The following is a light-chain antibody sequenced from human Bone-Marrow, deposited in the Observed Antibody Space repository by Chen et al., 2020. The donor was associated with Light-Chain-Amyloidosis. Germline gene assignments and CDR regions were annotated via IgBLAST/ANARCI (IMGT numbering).Light chain of an antibody. J-gene: IGKJ2*01. CDR2: DTF. Sequence: EIVLTQSPATLSLSPGERATLSCRASQSVSSYLAWYQQTPGQAPRLLIHDTFNRATVTPARFSGSGYGTDFTLTISSLEPEDFAVYYCHQRSNWLPYTFGQGTKLEIK. CDR3: HQRSNWLPYT. V-gene: IGKV3-11*01. CDR1: QSVSSY.